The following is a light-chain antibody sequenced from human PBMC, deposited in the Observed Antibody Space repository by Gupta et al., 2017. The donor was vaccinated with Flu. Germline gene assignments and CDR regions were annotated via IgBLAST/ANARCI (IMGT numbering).Light chain of an antibody. J-gene: IGKJ2*01. CDR3: QKRSNWPPYT. CDR2: DAS. CDR1: QSVSTY. Sequence: EIVLPQSPATLSLSPGERATLSCMASQSVSTYLAWYQQKPGQTPRLLIYDASNRPTGIQARFSGSGSGTDFTLTISSLDPEDFAVYYCQKRSNWPPYTFGQGTRLEIK. V-gene: IGKV3-11*01.